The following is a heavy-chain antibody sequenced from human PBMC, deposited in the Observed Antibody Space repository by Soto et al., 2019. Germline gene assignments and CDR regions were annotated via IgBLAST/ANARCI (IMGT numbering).Heavy chain of an antibody. D-gene: IGHD6-19*01. Sequence: GASVKVSCKASGYTFTSYYMHWVRQAPGQGLEWMGVFNPSGDRTSYAQKFQGRVTMTRDTSTSTLYMELSSLRSEDTAVYYCARDYSSGWYDVSYFDYWGQGTLVTVSS. V-gene: IGHV1-46*01. J-gene: IGHJ4*02. CDR1: GYTFTSYY. CDR3: ARDYSSGWYDVSYFDY. CDR2: FNPSGDRT.